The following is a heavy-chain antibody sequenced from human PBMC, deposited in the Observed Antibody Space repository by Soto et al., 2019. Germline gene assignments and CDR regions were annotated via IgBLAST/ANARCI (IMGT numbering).Heavy chain of an antibody. CDR3: AHPRGFGVFDAYDI. CDR2: ISNSGGST. D-gene: IGHD3-10*01. V-gene: IGHV3-23*01. Sequence: GGSLRLCCTASVFTFSTYAMSWFRQAPGKGLEWVSAISNSGGSTYYADSVQGRFTISRDNYMNTLYLQMNSLRIEDTAVYFCAHPRGFGVFDAYDIWGQGTMVTVSS. CDR1: VFTFSTYA. J-gene: IGHJ3*02.